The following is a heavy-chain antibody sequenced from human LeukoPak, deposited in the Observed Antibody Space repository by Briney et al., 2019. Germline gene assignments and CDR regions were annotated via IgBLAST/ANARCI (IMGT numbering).Heavy chain of an antibody. CDR1: GYTFTGYY. Sequence: ASVKVSCKASGYTFTGYYMHWVRQAPGQGLEWMGWINPNSGGTNYAQKFQGRVTITADESTSTAYMELSSLRSEDTAVYYCARDQYWGSGWYRRWFDPWGQGTLVTVSS. V-gene: IGHV1-2*02. CDR2: INPNSGGT. CDR3: ARDQYWGSGWYRRWFDP. J-gene: IGHJ5*02. D-gene: IGHD6-19*01.